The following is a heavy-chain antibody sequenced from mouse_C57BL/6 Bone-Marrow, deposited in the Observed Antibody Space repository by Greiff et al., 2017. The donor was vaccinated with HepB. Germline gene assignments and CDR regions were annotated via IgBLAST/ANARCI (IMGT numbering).Heavy chain of an antibody. CDR3: AREGYYYGSSSWYAMDY. J-gene: IGHJ4*01. CDR1: GFTFSDYY. Sequence: EVQRVESEGGLVQPGSSMKLSCTASGFTFSDYYMAWVRQVPEKGLEWVANINYDGSSTYYLDPLKSRFIISRDNAKNILYLQMSSLKSEDTATYYCAREGYYYGSSSWYAMDYWGQGTSVTVSS. V-gene: IGHV5-16*01. CDR2: INYDGSST. D-gene: IGHD1-1*01.